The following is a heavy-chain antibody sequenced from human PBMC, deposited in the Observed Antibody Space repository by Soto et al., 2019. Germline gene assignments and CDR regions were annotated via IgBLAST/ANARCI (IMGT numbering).Heavy chain of an antibody. J-gene: IGHJ5*02. CDR3: TIDASRYSSARGWFDP. CDR2: ISSNSAYI. Sequence: PVGSLRLSGAASGFTFRSFTMNWVRQAPGKGLEWVSTISSNSAYIYYTDALRGRFTISRDNAKNSLHLQMNSLRAEDTAVYYCTIDASRYSSARGWFDPWGPGTLFTVSS. D-gene: IGHD5-18*01. V-gene: IGHV3-21*01. CDR1: GFTFRSFT.